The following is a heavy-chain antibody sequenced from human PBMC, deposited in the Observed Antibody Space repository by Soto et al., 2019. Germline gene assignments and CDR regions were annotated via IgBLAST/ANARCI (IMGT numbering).Heavy chain of an antibody. D-gene: IGHD1-26*01. Sequence: ASVKVSCKASGYTFTSYAMHWVRQAPGQRLEWMGWINAGNGNTKYSQKFQGRVTITRDTSASTAYMELSSPRSEDTAVYYCAREQLRADAFDIWGQGTMVTVSS. CDR2: INAGNGNT. J-gene: IGHJ3*02. CDR1: GYTFTSYA. CDR3: AREQLRADAFDI. V-gene: IGHV1-3*01.